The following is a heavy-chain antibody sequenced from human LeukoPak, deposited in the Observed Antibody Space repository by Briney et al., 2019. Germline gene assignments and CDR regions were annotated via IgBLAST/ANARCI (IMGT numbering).Heavy chain of an antibody. J-gene: IGHJ5*02. D-gene: IGHD2-2*02. V-gene: IGHV1-18*01. CDR3: ARDSRPVVLAAIRNWFDP. Sequence: ASVKVSCKASGYTFTSYGISWVRQAPGQGLEWMGWISAYNDNTNYAQKLQGRVTMTTDTSTNTAYMEVRSLTSDDTAVYYCARDSRPVVLAAIRNWFDPWGQGTLVTVSS. CDR1: GYTFTSYG. CDR2: ISAYNDNT.